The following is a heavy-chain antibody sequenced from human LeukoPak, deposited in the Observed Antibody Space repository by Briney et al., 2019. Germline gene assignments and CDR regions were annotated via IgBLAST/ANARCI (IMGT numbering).Heavy chain of an antibody. CDR1: GYTFTSYD. D-gene: IGHD6-13*01. J-gene: IGHJ4*02. CDR2: MNPNSGNT. CDR3: ARIAAAGNRRLNY. Sequence: GASVKVSCKASGYTFTSYDINWVRQATGQGLEWMGWMNPNSGNTGNAQKFQGRITMTRNTSISTAYMELSSLTSEDTAVYYCARIAAAGNRRLNYWGQGTLVTVSS. V-gene: IGHV1-8*01.